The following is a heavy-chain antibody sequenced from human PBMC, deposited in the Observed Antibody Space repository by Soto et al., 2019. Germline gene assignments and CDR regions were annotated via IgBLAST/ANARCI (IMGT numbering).Heavy chain of an antibody. D-gene: IGHD3-10*01. CDR1: GGSISSSSYY. CDR2: IYYSGST. Sequence: SETLSLTCTVSGGSISSSSYYWGWIRQPPGKGLEWIGSIYYSGSTYYKPSLKSRVTISVDTSKNQFSLKLSSVTAADTAVYYCARGETMVRGVIIVWFDPWGQGTLVT. CDR3: ARGETMVRGVIIVWFDP. V-gene: IGHV4-39*01. J-gene: IGHJ5*02.